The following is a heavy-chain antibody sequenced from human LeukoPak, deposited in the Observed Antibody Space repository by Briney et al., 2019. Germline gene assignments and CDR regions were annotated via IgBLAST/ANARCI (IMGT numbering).Heavy chain of an antibody. CDR1: GYTFTSYD. Sequence: ASVKVSCKASGYTFTSYDINWVRQATGQGLEWMGWMNPNSGNTGYAQKFQGRVTMTRNTSISTAYMELSSLRSEDTAVYYCARGLSTGYDYVWGSYRSTEFDYWGQGTLVTVSS. D-gene: IGHD3-16*02. CDR2: MNPNSGNT. J-gene: IGHJ4*02. CDR3: ARGLSTGYDYVWGSYRSTEFDY. V-gene: IGHV1-8*01.